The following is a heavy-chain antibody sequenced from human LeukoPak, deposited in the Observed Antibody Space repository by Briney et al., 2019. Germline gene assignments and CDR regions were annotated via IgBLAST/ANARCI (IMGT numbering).Heavy chain of an antibody. D-gene: IGHD4-17*01. V-gene: IGHV3-23*01. CDR1: GFTFENNA. Sequence: GGSLRLSCAASGFTFENNAMHWVRQAPGKGLEWVSAITGGGDTTYYADSVKGRFTISRDNSKNTLYVQMNSLRAEDTAVYYCARGSKPYGEYIRSRIHYFDYWGQGTLVTVSS. J-gene: IGHJ4*02. CDR2: ITGGGDTT. CDR3: ARGSKPYGEYIRSRIHYFDY.